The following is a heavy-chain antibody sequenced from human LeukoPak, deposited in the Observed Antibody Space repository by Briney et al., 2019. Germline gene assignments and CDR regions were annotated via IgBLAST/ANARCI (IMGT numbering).Heavy chain of an antibody. Sequence: EASVKVSCKASGGTFSSYAISWVRQAPGQGLEWMGGIIPILGTANYAQKFQGRVTITADESTSTAYMELSSLRSEDTAVYYCARAGNYYDSSPFDYWGQGTLVTVSS. CDR3: ARAGNYYDSSPFDY. J-gene: IGHJ4*02. D-gene: IGHD3-22*01. V-gene: IGHV1-69*13. CDR1: GGTFSSYA. CDR2: IIPILGTA.